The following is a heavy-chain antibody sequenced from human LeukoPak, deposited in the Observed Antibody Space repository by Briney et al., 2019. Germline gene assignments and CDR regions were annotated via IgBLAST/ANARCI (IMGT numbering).Heavy chain of an antibody. CDR3: AREGRSYDYVWGSYRSSFDY. Sequence: GGSLRLSCAASGFTFSSYSMNWVRQAPGKGLEWVSSISSSSSYIYYADSVKGRFTISRDNAKNSPYLQMNSLRAEDTAVYYCAREGRSYDYVWGSYRSSFDYWGQGTLVTVSS. CDR2: ISSSSSYI. CDR1: GFTFSSYS. V-gene: IGHV3-21*01. D-gene: IGHD3-16*02. J-gene: IGHJ4*02.